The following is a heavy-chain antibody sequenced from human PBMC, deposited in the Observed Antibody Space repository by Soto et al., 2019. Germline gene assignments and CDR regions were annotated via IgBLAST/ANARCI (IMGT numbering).Heavy chain of an antibody. V-gene: IGHV1-18*01. CDR1: GYTFTSYG. CDR2: ISAYNGNT. D-gene: IGHD5-18*01. Sequence: QVQLVQSGAEVKKPGASVKVSCKASGYTFTSYGISWVRQAPGQGLEWMGWISAYNGNTNYAQKLQGRVTMTTDTSTSTAYMELRSLRSDDTAVYYCARDRGYSYGAGGVYYYYGMDVWGQGTTVTVSS. J-gene: IGHJ6*02. CDR3: ARDRGYSYGAGGVYYYYGMDV.